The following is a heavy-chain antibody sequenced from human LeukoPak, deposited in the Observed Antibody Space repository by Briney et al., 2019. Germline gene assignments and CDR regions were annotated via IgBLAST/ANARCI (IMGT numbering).Heavy chain of an antibody. V-gene: IGHV3-15*01. CDR1: GFTFSNAW. D-gene: IGHD1-14*01. CDR2: IKSKTDGGTT. CDR3: TTDLAGTFPHLYYYYYMDV. J-gene: IGHJ6*03. Sequence: PGGSLRLSCAASGFTFSNAWMSWVRQAPGKGLEWVGRIKSKTDGGTTDYAAPVKGRFTISRDDSKNTLYLQMNSLKTEDTAVYYCTTDLAGTFPHLYYYYYMDVWGKGTTVTVSS.